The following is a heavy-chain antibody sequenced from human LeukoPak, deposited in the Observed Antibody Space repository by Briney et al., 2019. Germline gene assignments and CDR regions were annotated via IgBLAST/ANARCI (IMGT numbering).Heavy chain of an antibody. V-gene: IGHV3-66*01. CDR3: AIGPRYCCSTSCYDY. Sequence: GGSLRLSCVASGFTVSNNYMSWVRQAPGHGLEWVSVIYSGSTTYYADSVKGRFTIYRDNSKNTLYLKMNNLKAEDTAVYYCAIGPRYCCSTSCYDYWGQGTLVTVSS. CDR1: GFTVSNNY. CDR2: IYSGSTT. J-gene: IGHJ4*02. D-gene: IGHD2-2*01.